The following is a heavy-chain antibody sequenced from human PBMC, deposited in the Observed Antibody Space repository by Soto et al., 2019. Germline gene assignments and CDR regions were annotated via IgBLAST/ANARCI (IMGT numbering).Heavy chain of an antibody. CDR3: ARDEGTALDY. CDR1: GGSISSSSYC. J-gene: IGHJ4*02. V-gene: IGHV4-39*07. D-gene: IGHD5-18*01. CDR2: IYHSGST. Sequence: PSETLSLTCTVSGGSISSSSYCCFGIRQPPGKGLEWIGSIYHSGSTNYNPSLKSRVTISVDKSKNQFSLKLSSVTAADTAVYYCARDEGTALDYWGQGTLVTVSS.